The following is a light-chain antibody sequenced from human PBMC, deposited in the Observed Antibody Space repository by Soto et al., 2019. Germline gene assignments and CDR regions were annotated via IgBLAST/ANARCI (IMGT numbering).Light chain of an antibody. J-gene: IGLJ1*01. V-gene: IGLV2-14*03. Sequence: QSALTQPASVSGSPGQSITISCTGTSSDVGAYNYVSWYQQHPGKAPKLLIYGVSYRPSGVSNRFSGSKSGDTASLTISGLLAEDEADYYCDSFTTSDATYVFGTGTKLTVL. CDR2: GVS. CDR3: DSFTTSDATYV. CDR1: SSDVGAYNY.